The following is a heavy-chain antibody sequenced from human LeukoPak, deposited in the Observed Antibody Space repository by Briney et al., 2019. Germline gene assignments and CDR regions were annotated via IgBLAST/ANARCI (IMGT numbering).Heavy chain of an antibody. J-gene: IGHJ4*02. Sequence: SETLSLTCTVSGGSLTNYYWSWVRQSPEKGLEWMGFYSGRTYYNPSLKGRATISVDTPKNQFSLSLKSETAADTAVYYCVRESDWLFDHWGQGTLVSVSS. V-gene: IGHV4-59*01. CDR3: VRESDWLFDH. CDR2: YSGRT. CDR1: GGSLTNYY. D-gene: IGHD3-9*01.